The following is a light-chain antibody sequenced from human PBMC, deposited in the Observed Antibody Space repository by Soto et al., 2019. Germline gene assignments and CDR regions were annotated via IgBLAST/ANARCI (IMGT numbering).Light chain of an antibody. J-gene: IGKJ4*01. V-gene: IGKV1-5*01. Sequence: DIPMNQSPTSLSASVGDRVTITCRASQSISSWLAWYQQKPGKAPKLLIFDASSLESGTPSRFSGRRSGTQFTLTINGLQPDDFATYYCQQYDNYKPLTFGGGTKVDI. CDR3: QQYDNYKPLT. CDR2: DAS. CDR1: QSISSW.